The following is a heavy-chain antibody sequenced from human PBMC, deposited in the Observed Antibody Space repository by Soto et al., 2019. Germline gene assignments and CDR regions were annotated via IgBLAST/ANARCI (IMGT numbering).Heavy chain of an antibody. CDR2: VSGSGGST. D-gene: IGHD6-13*01. CDR1: GFTFSSYA. CDR3: AKPIADRGSSWYPFDY. V-gene: IGHV3-23*01. Sequence: HPGGSLRLSCAASGFTFSSYAMSWVRQAPGKGLEWVSAVSGSGGSTYYADSVKGRFTISRDNSKNTLYLQMNSLRAEDTAVYYCAKPIADRGSSWYPFDYWGQGTLVTVSS. J-gene: IGHJ4*02.